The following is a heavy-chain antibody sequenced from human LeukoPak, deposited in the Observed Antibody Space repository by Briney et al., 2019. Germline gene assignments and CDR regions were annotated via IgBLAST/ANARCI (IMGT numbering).Heavy chain of an antibody. CDR2: IKQDGSEK. V-gene: IGHV3-7*01. CDR1: GFTFSSYW. J-gene: IGHJ3*02. Sequence: GGSVRLSCAASGFTFSSYWMSWVRQAPGKGLEWVANIKQDGSEKYYVDSVKGRFTISRDNAKNSLYLQMNSLRAEDTAVYYCARGTAAAGTALAFDIWGQGTMVTVSS. CDR3: ARGTAAAGTALAFDI. D-gene: IGHD6-13*01.